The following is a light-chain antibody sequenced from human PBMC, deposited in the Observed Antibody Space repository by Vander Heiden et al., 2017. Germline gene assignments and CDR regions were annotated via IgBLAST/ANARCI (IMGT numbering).Light chain of an antibody. Sequence: DREMTQSPSSLSSSVGDRVTISCRASQSVSNYLEWYQQKPGKAPKLLIYAASSRESGIPYRFSGSGSGKDFTLTISSLQHEDFAFYYWQQCSYTRTFGQGTQVEIK. V-gene: IGKV1-39*01. CDR1: QSVSNY. CDR3: QQCSYTRT. CDR2: AAS. J-gene: IGKJ5*01.